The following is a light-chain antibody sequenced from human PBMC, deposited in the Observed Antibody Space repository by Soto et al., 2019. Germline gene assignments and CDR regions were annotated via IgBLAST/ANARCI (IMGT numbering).Light chain of an antibody. J-gene: IGKJ1*01. V-gene: IGKV3-20*01. CDR2: GAS. CDR3: QHYDWSLTWT. CDR1: QTVSSSF. Sequence: EIVLTQSPGTLSLSPGERATLSCRASQTVSSSFVAWYQQTTGQPPRLLIYGASTRATGIPDRFNGSGSGTDCTLTVSRLEPEDFAVYYCQHYDWSLTWTFGQGTKVEIK.